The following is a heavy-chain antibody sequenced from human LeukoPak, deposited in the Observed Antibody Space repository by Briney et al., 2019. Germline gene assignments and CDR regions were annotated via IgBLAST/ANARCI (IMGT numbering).Heavy chain of an antibody. CDR3: ARRRYSSNSYYFDY. D-gene: IGHD6-13*01. CDR1: GYTFTSYD. Sequence: ASVKVSCKASGYTFTSYDINWVRQATGQGLELTGWMNPNSGNTGYVQKFQGRVTMTRNTSISTAYMELSSLRSEDTAVYYCARRRYSSNSYYFDYWRQETLVTVSS. V-gene: IGHV1-8*01. CDR2: MNPNSGNT. J-gene: IGHJ4*02.